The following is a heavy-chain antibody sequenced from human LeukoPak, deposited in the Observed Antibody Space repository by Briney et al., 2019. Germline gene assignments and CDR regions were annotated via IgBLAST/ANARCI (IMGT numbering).Heavy chain of an antibody. V-gene: IGHV5-51*01. J-gene: IGHJ3*02. CDR2: IYPRDSDT. D-gene: IGHD6-6*01. CDR3: ARWQLANGAFDI. CDR1: GYSFTSYW. Sequence: GESLKISCKGSGYSFTSYWIGWVRQMPGKGLEWMGIIYPRDSDTRYSPSFQGRVTISADKSFSPAYLQWRSLKASDTAMYYCARWQLANGAFDIWGQGTMVTVSS.